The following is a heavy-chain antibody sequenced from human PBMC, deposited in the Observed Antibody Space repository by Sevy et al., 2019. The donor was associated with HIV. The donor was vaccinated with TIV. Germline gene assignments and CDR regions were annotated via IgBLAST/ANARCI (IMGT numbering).Heavy chain of an antibody. CDR2: INPNSSDT. D-gene: IGHD5-12*01. CDR3: ARVALRGSVAPPEPMDV. CDR1: GYTFTGYY. V-gene: IGHV1-2*06. Sequence: ASVKVSCKASGYTFTGYYMHWVRQAPGQGLEWMGRINPNSSDTHYAQRFQGRVTMTRDPSISTAYMELTILRSDDTAVYYCARVALRGSVAPPEPMDVWGQGTAVTVSS. J-gene: IGHJ6*02.